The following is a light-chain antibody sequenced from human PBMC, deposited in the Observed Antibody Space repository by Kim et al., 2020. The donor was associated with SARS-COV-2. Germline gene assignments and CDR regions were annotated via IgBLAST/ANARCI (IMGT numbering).Light chain of an antibody. J-gene: IGLJ3*02. Sequence: VSVAPGQTARITCGGNNIGSKSVHWHQQRPGQAPVVVIHHDSDRPSGIPERVSGSNSGNTATLTINRVEAGDEADYYCLVCDSGSDHWVFGGGTQLTVL. V-gene: IGLV3-21*04. CDR2: HDS. CDR1: NIGSKS. CDR3: LVCDSGSDHWV.